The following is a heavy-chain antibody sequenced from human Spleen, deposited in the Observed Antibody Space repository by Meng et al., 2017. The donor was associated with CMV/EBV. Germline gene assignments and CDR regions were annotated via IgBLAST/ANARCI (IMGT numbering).Heavy chain of an antibody. V-gene: IGHV3-13*01. J-gene: IGHJ4*02. CDR1: GFTFSSND. CDR2: IGTAGDT. CDR3: ARAYYYDSSGYYPTLFDY. D-gene: IGHD3-22*01. Sequence: GGSLRLSCAASGFTFSSNDMHWVRQTTGKGLEWVSAIGTAGDTYYPGSVKGRFTISRDNAKNSLYLQMNSLRAEDTAVYYCARAYYYDSSGYYPTLFDYWGQGTLVTVSS.